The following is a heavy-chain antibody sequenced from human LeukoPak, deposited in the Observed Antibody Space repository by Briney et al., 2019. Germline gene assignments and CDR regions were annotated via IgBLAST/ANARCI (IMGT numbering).Heavy chain of an antibody. J-gene: IGHJ4*02. D-gene: IGHD4-17*01. V-gene: IGHV4-38-2*02. Sequence: SETLSLTCNVSGYSISSGYYWGWIRQSPGKELDWIGSVYHSGSTFNNPSLKSRVTLSVDTPKNQFSLMLRSVTAEDTAVYYCAGYGDYVSFWGQGTLVTVSS. CDR3: AGYGDYVSF. CDR2: VYHSGST. CDR1: GYSISSGYY.